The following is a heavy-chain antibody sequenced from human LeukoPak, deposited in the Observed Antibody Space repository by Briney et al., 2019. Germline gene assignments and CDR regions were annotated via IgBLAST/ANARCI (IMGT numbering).Heavy chain of an antibody. J-gene: IGHJ5*02. D-gene: IGHD2-15*01. Sequence: SETLSLTCAVSGGSISSNNWWIWVRPSPEKGLEWIGEIYHDGSTNYNPSLKSRVTISMDKSKNQLSLKLNFVTAADTAVYYCARYWRFDPWGQGTLVTVSS. CDR1: GGSISSNNW. V-gene: IGHV4-4*02. CDR3: ARYWRFDP. CDR2: IYHDGST.